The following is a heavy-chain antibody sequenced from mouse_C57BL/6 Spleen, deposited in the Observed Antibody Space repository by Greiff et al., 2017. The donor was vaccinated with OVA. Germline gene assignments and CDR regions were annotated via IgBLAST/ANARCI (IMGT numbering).Heavy chain of an antibody. CDR1: GFTFTSYW. J-gene: IGHJ2*01. D-gene: IGHD1-1*01. CDR3: ARNGYYGRCAH. V-gene: IGHV1-55*01. CDR2: ICPDGGST. Sequence: QVQLQQSGAELVKPGASVTMSCTASGFTFTSYWITWVKQRPGQGLEWIGDICPDGGSTNYTAKFKSKATMTVNTYSRTAYMQLSSLTSEDSAVYYCARNGYYGRCAHWGQGTTVTVSS.